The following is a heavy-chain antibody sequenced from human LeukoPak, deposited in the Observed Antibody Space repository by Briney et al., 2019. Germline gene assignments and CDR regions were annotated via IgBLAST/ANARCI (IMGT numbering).Heavy chain of an antibody. J-gene: IGHJ2*01. CDR2: IYSDGNT. Sequence: GGSLRLSCAASGFTFSSNWMSWVRQAPGKGLEWVSVIYSDGNTYFADSVKGRLTISRDLSKNTLYLQMNSLRADDTAVYYCARWGLYYGDPPGYFDLWGRGTLVTVSS. CDR1: GFTFSSNW. CDR3: ARWGLYYGDPPGYFDL. D-gene: IGHD4-17*01. V-gene: IGHV3-66*01.